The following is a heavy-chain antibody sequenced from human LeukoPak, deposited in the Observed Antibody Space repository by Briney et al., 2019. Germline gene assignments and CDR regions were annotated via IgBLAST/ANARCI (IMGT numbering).Heavy chain of an antibody. CDR3: ARDLYDLLTGYSFDY. V-gene: IGHV3-7*04. CDR2: IKHDGSER. J-gene: IGHJ4*02. CDR1: GFSFSTYW. Sequence: GRSLRLSCAASGFSFSTYWMSWVRQAPGKGLEWVANIKHDGSERYHVDSVKGRFTISRDNAKNSLYLQMNSLRAADTAVYYCARDLYDLLTGYSFDYWGQGTLVTVSS. D-gene: IGHD3-9*01.